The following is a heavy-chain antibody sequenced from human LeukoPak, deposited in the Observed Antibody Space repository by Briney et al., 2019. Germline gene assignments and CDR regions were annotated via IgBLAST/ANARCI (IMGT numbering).Heavy chain of an antibody. J-gene: IGHJ6*02. V-gene: IGHV3-30*18. Sequence: GGSLRLSCAASGFTFSSYGMHWVRQAPGKGLEWVAVISYDGSNKYYADSVKGRFTISRDNSKNTLYLQMNSLRAEDTAVYYCAKDRGVAVAGNGMDVWGQGTTVTVSS. CDR2: ISYDGSNK. CDR1: GFTFSSYG. CDR3: AKDRGVAVAGNGMDV. D-gene: IGHD6-19*01.